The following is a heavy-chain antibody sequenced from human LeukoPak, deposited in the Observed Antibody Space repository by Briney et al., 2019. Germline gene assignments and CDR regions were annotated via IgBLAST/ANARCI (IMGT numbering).Heavy chain of an antibody. CDR1: GFTFSSYW. J-gene: IGHJ4*02. CDR2: IKQDGSEK. V-gene: IGHV3-7*01. Sequence: GGSLRLSCAASGFTFSSYWMSWVRQAPGKGLEWVANIKQDGSEKYYVDSVKGRFTISRDNAKNSLYLQMNSLRAEDTAVYYCARDLWFGEFTHFDYWGQGTLVTVSS. D-gene: IGHD3-10*01. CDR3: ARDLWFGEFTHFDY.